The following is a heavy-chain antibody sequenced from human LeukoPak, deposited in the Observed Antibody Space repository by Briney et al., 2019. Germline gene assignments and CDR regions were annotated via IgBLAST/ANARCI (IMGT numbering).Heavy chain of an antibody. CDR3: ARDRGRNWFDP. D-gene: IGHD2-15*01. Sequence: PGRSLRPSCAASGFTFNSYSIDWVRQAPGEWLEWVAVISPDGSNSNYADSVKGRFTISRDNSKNTLFLQMNSLRPEDTAVYHCARDRGRNWFDPWGQGTLVTVSS. V-gene: IGHV3-30*01. J-gene: IGHJ5*02. CDR2: ISPDGSNS. CDR1: GFTFNSYS.